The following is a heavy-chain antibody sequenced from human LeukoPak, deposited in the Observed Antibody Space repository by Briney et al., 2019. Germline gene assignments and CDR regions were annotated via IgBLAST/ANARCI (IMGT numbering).Heavy chain of an antibody. Sequence: ASVKVSCKASGYTFTGYYIHWVRQAPGQGLELMGWINPNTGSTNYAQKFQGRVTMTRDTSISTVYMELSRLRSEDTAVYYCARAPSYSSSWFGPDYYYYMDVWGKGTTVTISS. CDR1: GYTFTGYY. CDR3: ARAPSYSSSWFGPDYYYYMDV. CDR2: INPNTGST. V-gene: IGHV1-2*02. J-gene: IGHJ6*03. D-gene: IGHD6-13*01.